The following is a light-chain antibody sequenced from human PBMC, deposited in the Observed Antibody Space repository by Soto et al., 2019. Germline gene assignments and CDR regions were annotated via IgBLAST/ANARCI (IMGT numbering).Light chain of an antibody. CDR3: QQSYT. J-gene: IGKJ1*01. Sequence: DIQMTQSPSSLSASVGDRVTITCRASQSISSYLNWYQQKPGKAPKLLIYAASSLQSGVPSRFSGSGSGTDFTLTISSLQPEDSATYYCQQSYTFGQGTKVDI. CDR1: QSISSY. CDR2: AAS. V-gene: IGKV1-39*01.